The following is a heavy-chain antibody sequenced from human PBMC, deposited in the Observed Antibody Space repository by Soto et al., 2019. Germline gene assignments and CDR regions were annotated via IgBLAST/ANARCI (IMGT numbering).Heavy chain of an antibody. Sequence: PGGSLRLSCVGSGFTFKGAWMNWVRQAPGKGLEWVGRVKSKVDGGTIDYAAPVKGRFTISRDDSKDTVYLQMNSLKTEDTAVYYCTTDPVTMIVVVPSSGWGQGTLVTVSS. CDR1: GFTFKGAW. CDR2: VKSKVDGGTI. CDR3: TTDPVTMIVVVPSSG. J-gene: IGHJ4*02. D-gene: IGHD3-22*01. V-gene: IGHV3-15*07.